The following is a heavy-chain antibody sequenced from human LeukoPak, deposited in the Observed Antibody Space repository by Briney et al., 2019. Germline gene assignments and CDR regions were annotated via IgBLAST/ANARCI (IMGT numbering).Heavy chain of an antibody. J-gene: IGHJ4*02. V-gene: IGHV3-48*01. CDR1: GFTFSSYS. D-gene: IGHD3-22*01. CDR3: ALDYYDSSGYYQFDY. Sequence: GGSLRLSCAASGFTFSSYSMNWVRQAPGKGLEWVSYISSSSSTIYYADSVKGRFTISRDNAKNSLYLQMNSLRAEDTAVYYCALDYYDSSGYYQFDYWGQGTLVTVSS. CDR2: ISSSSSTI.